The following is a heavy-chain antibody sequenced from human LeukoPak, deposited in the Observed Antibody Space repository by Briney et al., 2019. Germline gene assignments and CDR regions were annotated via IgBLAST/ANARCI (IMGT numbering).Heavy chain of an antibody. CDR2: IYHSGST. V-gene: IGHV4-30-2*01. Sequence: SETLSLTCTVSGRSISSGGYYWSWFRQPPGKGLEWIGYIYHSGSTYYNPSLKSRVAISVDRSTNQFSLKLSSVTAADTAVYYCARGGEDSGSYYRPGYYYYYMDVWGKGTTVTVSS. D-gene: IGHD1-26*01. J-gene: IGHJ6*03. CDR3: ARGGEDSGSYYRPGYYYYYMDV. CDR1: GRSISSGGYY.